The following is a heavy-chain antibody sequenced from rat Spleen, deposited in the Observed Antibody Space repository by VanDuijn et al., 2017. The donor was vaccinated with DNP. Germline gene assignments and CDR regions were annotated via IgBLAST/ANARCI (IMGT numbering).Heavy chain of an antibody. Sequence: EVHLVESGGGLVQPGRSLKLSCAASGFTFSDYAMAWVRQAPKKGLEWVATISYDGSRIYSRDSVKGRFTISRHNAKTTLYLQMDSLRSEDTATYYCVRRELGAGAMDAWGQGTSVTVSS. J-gene: IGHJ4*01. CDR2: ISYDGSRI. D-gene: IGHD5-1*01. V-gene: IGHV5-7*01. CDR3: VRRELGAGAMDA. CDR1: GFTFSDYA.